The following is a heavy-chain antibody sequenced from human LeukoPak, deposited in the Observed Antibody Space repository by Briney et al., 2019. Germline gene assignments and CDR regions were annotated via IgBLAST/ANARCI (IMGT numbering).Heavy chain of an antibody. V-gene: IGHV3-30-3*01. CDR2: ISHDGGTK. CDR1: GFTFSHYT. D-gene: IGHD3-10*01. CDR3: ARDAKILWFGESHFDY. Sequence: GGSLRLSCAASGFTFSHYTMHWVRQTPGKGLVWVALISHDGGTKYNADSVKGRFTISRDNSRNSVFLQMNSLTSEGTAVYYCARDAKILWFGESHFDYWGQGTLVTVSS. J-gene: IGHJ4*02.